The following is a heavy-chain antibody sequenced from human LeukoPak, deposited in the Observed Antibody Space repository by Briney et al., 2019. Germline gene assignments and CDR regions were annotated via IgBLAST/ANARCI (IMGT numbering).Heavy chain of an antibody. CDR2: IYYSGST. CDR1: GGSISSSSYY. CDR3: ARLAAHEEQWLVSSGDEYYFDY. V-gene: IGHV4-39*07. D-gene: IGHD6-19*01. Sequence: SETLSLTCTVSGGSISSSSYYWGWIRQPPGKGLEWIGSIYYSGSTYYNPSLKSRVTISVDTSKNQFSLKLSSVTAADTAVYYCARLAAHEEQWLVSSGDEYYFDYWGQGTLVTVSS. J-gene: IGHJ4*02.